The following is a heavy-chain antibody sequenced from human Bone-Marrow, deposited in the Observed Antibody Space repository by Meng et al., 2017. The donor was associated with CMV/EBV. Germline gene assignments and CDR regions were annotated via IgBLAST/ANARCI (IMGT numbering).Heavy chain of an antibody. CDR2: ISYDGSNK. J-gene: IGHJ6*02. CDR3: ARDFRESYYDFWSGYYNYYYGMDV. D-gene: IGHD3-3*01. Sequence: GGSLRLSCAASGFTFSSYAMHWVRQAPGKGLEWVAVISYDGSNKYYADSVKGRFTISRDNAKNSLYLQMNSLRAEDTAVYYCARDFRESYYDFWSGYYNYYYGMDVWGQGTTVTVSS. V-gene: IGHV3-30*04. CDR1: GFTFSSYA.